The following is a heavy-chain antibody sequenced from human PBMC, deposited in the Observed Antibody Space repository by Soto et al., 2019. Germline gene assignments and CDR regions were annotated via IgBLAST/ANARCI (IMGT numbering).Heavy chain of an antibody. Sequence: PSQTLSLTCTVSGGYISIYYWSWIRQPAGKGLEWIGRIYTSGSTNYNPSLKSRVTMSVDTSKNQFSLKLSSVTAADTAVYYCARERPPLLFDPWVQGTLVTVSS. J-gene: IGHJ5*02. CDR2: IYTSGST. V-gene: IGHV4-4*07. CDR1: GGYISIYY. CDR3: ARERPPLLFDP.